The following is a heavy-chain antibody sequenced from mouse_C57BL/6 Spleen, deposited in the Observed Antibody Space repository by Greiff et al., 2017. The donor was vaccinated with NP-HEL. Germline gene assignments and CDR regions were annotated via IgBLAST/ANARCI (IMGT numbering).Heavy chain of an antibody. CDR1: GYTFTDYN. CDR2: INPNNGGT. J-gene: IGHJ1*03. V-gene: IGHV1-22*01. CDR3: ARSLLRRWYFDV. D-gene: IGHD1-2*01. Sequence: EVQLQQSGPELVKPGASVKMSCKASGYTFTDYNMHWVKQSHGKSLEWIGYINPNNGGTSYNQKFKGKATLTVNKSSSTAYMELRSLTSEDSAVYYCARSLLRRWYFDVWGTGTTVTVSS.